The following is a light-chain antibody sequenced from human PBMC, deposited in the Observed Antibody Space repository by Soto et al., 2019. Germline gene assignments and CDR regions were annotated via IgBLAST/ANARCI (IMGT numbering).Light chain of an antibody. Sequence: EIVLTQSPATLSLSPGEGATLSCRASQSVSTNLAWYQQKPGQAPRVLIYDASDRATGIPARFSGSGSGTDFTLTISSLEPEDFAVYYCQQRGDWPLYAFGQGTKLEIK. CDR3: QQRGDWPLYA. J-gene: IGKJ2*01. V-gene: IGKV3-11*01. CDR2: DAS. CDR1: QSVSTN.